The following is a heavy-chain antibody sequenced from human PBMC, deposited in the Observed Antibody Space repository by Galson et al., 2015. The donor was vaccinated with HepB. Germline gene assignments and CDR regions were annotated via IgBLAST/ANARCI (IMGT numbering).Heavy chain of an antibody. D-gene: IGHD3-10*01. V-gene: IGHV2-5*02. CDR3: AHRATYYYFDY. Sequence: PALVKPTQTLTLTCTFSVFSLSTSGVAVGWIRQPPGKALEWLALYYWDDDKRYSPSLKSRLTITKDTSKNQVVLTMTNMDPVDTATYYCAHRATYYYFDYWGQGTLATVSS. CDR1: VFSLSTSGVA. CDR2: YYWDDDK. J-gene: IGHJ4*02.